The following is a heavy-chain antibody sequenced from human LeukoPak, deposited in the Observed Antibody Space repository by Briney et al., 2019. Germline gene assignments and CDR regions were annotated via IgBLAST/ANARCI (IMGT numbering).Heavy chain of an antibody. V-gene: IGHV5-51*01. CDR3: AREQQLVLFDY. CDR2: IFPGDSNT. J-gene: IGHJ4*02. CDR1: GYNFDNDW. Sequence: GESLKISCKGSGYNFDNDWIAWVRQMPWKGLEWMGIIFPGDSNTRYSPSFQGQVTISADKSINTAYLQWSSLKASDTAIYYCAREQQLVLFDYWGQGALVTVSS. D-gene: IGHD1-1*01.